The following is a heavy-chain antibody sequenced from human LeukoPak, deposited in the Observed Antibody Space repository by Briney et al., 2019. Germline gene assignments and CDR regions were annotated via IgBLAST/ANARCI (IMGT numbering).Heavy chain of an antibody. J-gene: IGHJ6*03. CDR1: GFTFSNAW. CDR2: IKSKTDGGTT. Sequence: GGSLRLSCAASGFTFSNAWMSWVRQAPGKGLEWVGRIKSKTDGGTTDYAAPVKGRFTISRDDSKNTLYLQMNSLKTEDTAVYYCDGQYSSGWYAYYYYYMDVWGKGTTVTVSS. V-gene: IGHV3-15*01. CDR3: DGQYSSGWYAYYYYYMDV. D-gene: IGHD6-19*01.